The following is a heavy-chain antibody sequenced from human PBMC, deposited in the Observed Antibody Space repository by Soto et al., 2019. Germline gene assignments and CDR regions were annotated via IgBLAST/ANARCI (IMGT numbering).Heavy chain of an antibody. V-gene: IGHV4-39*01. CDR3: ARRSSGWFHFVY. Sequence: SETLSLTCTVSGGSISNNNYYWGWIRQPPGKGLEWIGSIYYSGSTYYNPSLKSRVTISVDTSKNQFYLKLNSVTAADTAVYYCARRSSGWFHFVYWGQGTLVTVSS. D-gene: IGHD6-19*01. CDR2: IYYSGST. J-gene: IGHJ4*02. CDR1: GGSISNNNYY.